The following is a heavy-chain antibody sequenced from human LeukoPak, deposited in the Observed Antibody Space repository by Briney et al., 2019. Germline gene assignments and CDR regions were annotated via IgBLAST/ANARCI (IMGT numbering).Heavy chain of an antibody. CDR2: ISYDGSNK. J-gene: IGHJ4*02. D-gene: IGHD6-19*01. CDR3: AKDDSSGCYDY. CDR1: GFTFSSYD. V-gene: IGHV3-30*18. Sequence: GGSLRLSCAASGFTFSSYDMHWVRQAPGKGLEWVAVISYDGSNKYYADSVKGRFTISRDNSKNTLYLQMNSLRAEDTAVYYCAKDDSSGCYDYWGQGTLVTVSS.